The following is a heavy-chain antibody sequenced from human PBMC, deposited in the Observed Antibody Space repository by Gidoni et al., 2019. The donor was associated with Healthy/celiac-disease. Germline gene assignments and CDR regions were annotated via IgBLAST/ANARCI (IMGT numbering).Heavy chain of an antibody. Sequence: EVQLVESGGGLVQPGRSLRLSCAASGFTFADYAMHWVRQAPGKGLEWVSGISWNSGSIGYADSGKGRFTISRDNAKNSLYLQMNSLRAEDTALYYCAKGGIAVAGKPWTFDYWGQGTLVTVSS. D-gene: IGHD6-19*01. CDR1: GFTFADYA. J-gene: IGHJ4*02. CDR2: ISWNSGSI. CDR3: AKGGIAVAGKPWTFDY. V-gene: IGHV3-9*01.